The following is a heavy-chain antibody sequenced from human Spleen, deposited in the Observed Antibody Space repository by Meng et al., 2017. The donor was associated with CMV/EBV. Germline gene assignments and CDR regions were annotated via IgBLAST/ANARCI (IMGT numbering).Heavy chain of an antibody. CDR2: INHSGST. V-gene: IGHV4-39*07. CDR1: GDSISSRSYY. Sequence: SETLSLTCTVSGDSISSRSYYWSWIRQPPGKGLEWIGEINHSGSTNYNPTLKSRVTISVDTSKNQYSLKLSSVTAADTAVYYCARVASYYYYGMDVWGQGTTVTVSS. J-gene: IGHJ6*02. CDR3: ARVASYYYYGMDV.